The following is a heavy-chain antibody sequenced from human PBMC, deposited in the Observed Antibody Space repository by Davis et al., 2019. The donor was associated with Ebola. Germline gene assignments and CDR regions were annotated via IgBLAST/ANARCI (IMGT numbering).Heavy chain of an antibody. CDR3: ARKWLPDY. CDR2: ISSSSSYI. CDR1: GFTFSSYS. Sequence: GESLKISCAASGFTFSSYSMNWVRQAPGKGLEWVSSISSSSSYIYYADSVKGRFTISRDNAKNSLYLQMNTLRAEDTAVYYCARKWLPDYWGQGTLVTVSS. D-gene: IGHD6-19*01. J-gene: IGHJ4*02. V-gene: IGHV3-21*04.